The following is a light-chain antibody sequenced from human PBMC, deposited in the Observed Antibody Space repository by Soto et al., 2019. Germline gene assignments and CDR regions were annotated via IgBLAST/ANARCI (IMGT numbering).Light chain of an antibody. CDR1: SSDVGGYNY. Sequence: QSALTQPPSASGSPGQSVTISCTGTSSDVGGYNYVSWYQQHPGKAPQLVIYGVNKRASGVPDRFSGSKSGNTASPTVSGLQAEDEADYYCSSYAGSNILYVFGTGTKVTVL. V-gene: IGLV2-8*01. J-gene: IGLJ1*01. CDR2: GVN. CDR3: SSYAGSNILYV.